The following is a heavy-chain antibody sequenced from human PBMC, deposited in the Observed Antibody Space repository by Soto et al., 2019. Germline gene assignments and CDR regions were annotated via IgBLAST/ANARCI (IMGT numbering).Heavy chain of an antibody. CDR3: ARGLGGFGELLFLDY. D-gene: IGHD3-10*01. CDR2: INAGNGNT. CDR1: GYTFTSYA. J-gene: IGHJ4*02. Sequence: ASVKVSCKASGYTFTSYAMHWVRQAPGQRLEWMGWINAGNGNTKYSQKFQGRVTITRDTSASTAYMELSSLRSEDTAVYYCARGLGGFGELLFLDYWGQGTLVTVSS. V-gene: IGHV1-3*01.